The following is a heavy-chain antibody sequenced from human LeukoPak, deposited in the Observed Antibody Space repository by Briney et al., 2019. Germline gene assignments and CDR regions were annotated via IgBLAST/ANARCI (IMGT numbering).Heavy chain of an antibody. Sequence: PSETLSLTCAVYGGSFSGYYWSWIRQPPGKGLEWIGEINHRGSTNYNPSLKSRVTISVDTSKSQFSLRLSSVTAADTAVYYCARVSGGRTHWGQGTLVTVSS. CDR3: ARVSGGRTH. CDR1: GGSFSGYY. CDR2: INHRGST. J-gene: IGHJ4*02. D-gene: IGHD1-14*01. V-gene: IGHV4-34*01.